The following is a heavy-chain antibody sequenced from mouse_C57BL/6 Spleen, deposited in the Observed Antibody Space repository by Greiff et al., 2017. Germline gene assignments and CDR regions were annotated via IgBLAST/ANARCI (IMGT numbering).Heavy chain of an antibody. CDR3: ARGGWHYGSRDWYFDV. D-gene: IGHD1-1*01. V-gene: IGHV3-1*01. Sequence: EVKLEESGPGMVKPSQSLSLTCTVTGYSITSGYDWHWIRHFPGNKLEWMGYISYSGSTNYNPSLKSRISITHDTSKNHFFLKLNSVTTEDTATYYCARGGWHYGSRDWYFDVWGTGTTVTVSS. CDR1: GYSITSGYD. J-gene: IGHJ1*03. CDR2: ISYSGST.